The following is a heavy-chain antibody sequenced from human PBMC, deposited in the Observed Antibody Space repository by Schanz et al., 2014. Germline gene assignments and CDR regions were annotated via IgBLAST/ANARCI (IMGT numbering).Heavy chain of an antibody. V-gene: IGHV1-3*04. D-gene: IGHD2-8*01. CDR2: INTGSGDT. CDR1: EYTFTSYS. Sequence: QVHLVQSGAEVKRPGASVKVSCKASEYTFTSYSMHWVRQAPGQRLEWMGRINTGSGDTKYSQNFQGRVTITRDTSGSTANMELSSLRSEDTAEYSGARGIGRVGTNNCFDDWGQGTLVTVSS. CDR3: ARGIGRVGTNNCFDD. J-gene: IGHJ4*02.